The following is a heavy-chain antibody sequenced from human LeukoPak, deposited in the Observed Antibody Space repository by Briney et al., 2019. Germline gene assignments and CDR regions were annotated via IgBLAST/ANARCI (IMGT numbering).Heavy chain of an antibody. J-gene: IGHJ6*02. CDR1: GGTFSSYA. D-gene: IGHD1-1*01. CDR2: IIPIFGTA. Sequence: ASVKVSCKASGGTFSSYAISWVRQAPGQGLEWMGGIIPIFGTANYAQKFQGRVTITADESTSTAHMELSSLRSEDTAVYYCAREPTTYYYYYGMDVWGQGTTVTVSS. V-gene: IGHV1-69*13. CDR3: AREPTTYYYYYGMDV.